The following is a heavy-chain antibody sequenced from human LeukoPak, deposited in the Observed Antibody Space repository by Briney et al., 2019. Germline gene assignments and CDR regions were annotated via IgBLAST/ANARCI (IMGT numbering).Heavy chain of an antibody. V-gene: IGHV4-39*01. D-gene: IGHD2-21*01. CDR1: GGYISSSSYY. CDR3: ARHFAELVVIAIGRWFDP. J-gene: IGHJ5*02. Sequence: SETLSLTCTVSGGYISSSSYYWGWIRQPPGKGLEWIGSIYYSGSTYYNPSLKSRVTISVDTSKNQFSLKLSSVTAADTAVYYCARHFAELVVIAIGRWFDPWGQGTLVTVSS. CDR2: IYYSGST.